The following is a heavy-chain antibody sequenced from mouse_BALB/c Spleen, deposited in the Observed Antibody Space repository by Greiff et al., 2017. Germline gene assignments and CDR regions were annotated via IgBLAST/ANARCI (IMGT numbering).Heavy chain of an antibody. Sequence: EVMLVESGGGLVQPGGSLKLSCAASGFTFSSYGMSWVRQTPDKRLELVATINSNGGSTYYPDSVKGRFTISRDNAKNTLYLQMSSLKSEDTAMYYCARGGNYHAWFAYWGQGTLVTVSA. D-gene: IGHD2-1*01. CDR1: GFTFSSYG. CDR3: ARGGNYHAWFAY. V-gene: IGHV5-6-3*01. J-gene: IGHJ3*01. CDR2: INSNGGST.